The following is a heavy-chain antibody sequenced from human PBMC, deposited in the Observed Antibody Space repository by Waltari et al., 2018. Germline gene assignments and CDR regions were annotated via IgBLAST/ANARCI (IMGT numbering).Heavy chain of an antibody. D-gene: IGHD3-3*01. J-gene: IGHJ6*02. V-gene: IGHV4-34*01. CDR3: ARGRGARYDFWSGSYGMDV. Sequence: QVQLQQWGAGLLKPSETLSLTCAVYGGSFSGYYWSWIRQLPGKGLEWIGEIKHSGSTNYNPTLKRQVTISVVTSKNQISLRLVAVTAADTAVYYCARGRGARYDFWSGSYGMDVWGQGTTVTVSS. CDR1: GGSFSGYY. CDR2: IKHSGST.